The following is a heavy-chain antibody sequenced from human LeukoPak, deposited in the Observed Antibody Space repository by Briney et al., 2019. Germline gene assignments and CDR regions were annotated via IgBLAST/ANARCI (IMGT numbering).Heavy chain of an antibody. Sequence: PGGSLRLSCAASGFTFSSYAMSWVRQAPGKGLEWVSGIIDSGESTYYANFAKGRFTISRDNSNNTLYLQMNSLGAEETAVYYCAKLGGQELHNYYVAVCGKGTTVAVSS. CDR3: AKLGGQELHNYYVAV. J-gene: IGHJ6*03. V-gene: IGHV3-23*01. D-gene: IGHD3-16*01. CDR1: GFTFSSYA. CDR2: IIDSGEST.